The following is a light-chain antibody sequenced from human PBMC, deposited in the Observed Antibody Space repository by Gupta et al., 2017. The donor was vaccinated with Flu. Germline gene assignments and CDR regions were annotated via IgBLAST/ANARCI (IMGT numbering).Light chain of an antibody. CDR3: VLFRHNGGSWV. CDR2: GTN. CDR1: SGSVSTTNS. Sequence: VVTQEPSFSVSPGGSVTLTCGLSSGSVSTTNSPTWFQQTPGQTPRTLIYGTNARSSGVPDRFSGSILGNKAALTITGAQTDDESDYYCVLFRHNGGSWVFGGGTKLTVL. V-gene: IGLV8-61*01. J-gene: IGLJ3*02.